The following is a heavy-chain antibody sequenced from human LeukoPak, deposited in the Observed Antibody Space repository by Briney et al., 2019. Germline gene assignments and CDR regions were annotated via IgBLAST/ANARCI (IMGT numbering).Heavy chain of an antibody. V-gene: IGHV3-23*01. J-gene: IGHJ4*02. CDR2: ISGSGGST. Sequence: GGSLRLSCAASGFTFSSYAMSWVRQALGKGLEWVSAISGSGGSTYYADSVKGRFTISRDNSKNTLYLQMNSLRAEDTAVYYCARARDLWFGELSEPLDYWGQGTLVTVSS. D-gene: IGHD3-10*01. CDR3: ARARDLWFGELSEPLDY. CDR1: GFTFSSYA.